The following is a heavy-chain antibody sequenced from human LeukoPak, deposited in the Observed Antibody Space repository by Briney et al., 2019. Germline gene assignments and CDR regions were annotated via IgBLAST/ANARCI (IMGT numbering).Heavy chain of an antibody. CDR2: ISSNGGST. J-gene: IGHJ4*02. CDR3: VKSYSSSWPAFDY. CDR1: GLTFSSYA. D-gene: IGHD6-13*01. V-gene: IGHV3-64D*06. Sequence: GGSLRLSCSASGLTFSSYAMHWVRQAPGKGLEYVSAISSNGGSTYYADSVKGRFTISRDNSKNTLYLQMSSLRAEDTAVYYCVKSYSSSWPAFDYWGQGTLVTVSS.